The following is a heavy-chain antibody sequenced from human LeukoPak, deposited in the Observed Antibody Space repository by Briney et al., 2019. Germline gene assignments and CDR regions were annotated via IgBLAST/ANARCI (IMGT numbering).Heavy chain of an antibody. J-gene: IGHJ4*02. CDR3: SRESGAFSPFGY. Sequence: GSLRLSCVASGFSLSIYPMHWVRQPPGQGLEWIGEISLSGVTNYNPSLKSRVTMSLDRSKNHLSLTLTSVTAADTAVYYCSRESGAFSPFGYWGQGTLVTVSS. D-gene: IGHD1-26*01. CDR2: ISLSGVT. CDR1: GFSLSIYP. V-gene: IGHV4-4*02.